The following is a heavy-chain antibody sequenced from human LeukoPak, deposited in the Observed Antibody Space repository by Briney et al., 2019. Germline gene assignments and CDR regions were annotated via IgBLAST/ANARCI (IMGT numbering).Heavy chain of an antibody. CDR3: ARFLSEDYSNLNWFDP. CDR2: INAGNGNT. D-gene: IGHD4-11*01. V-gene: IGHV1-3*01. Sequence: ASVKVSCKASGYTFTSYAMHWVRQAPGQRLEWMGWINAGNGNTKYSQKFQGRVTITRDTSASTAYMELSSLRSEDTAVYYCARFLSEDYSNLNWFDPWGQGTLVTVSS. CDR1: GYTFTSYA. J-gene: IGHJ5*02.